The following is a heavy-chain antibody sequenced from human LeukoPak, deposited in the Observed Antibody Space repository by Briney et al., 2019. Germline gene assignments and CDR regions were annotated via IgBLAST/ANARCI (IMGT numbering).Heavy chain of an antibody. CDR2: ISYDGSNK. Sequence: GGSLRLSCAASGFTFSSYAMHWVRQAPGKGLEWVAVISYDGSNKYYADSVKGRFTISRDNSKNTLYLQMNSLRAEDTAVYYCARDGHYYDSSGLSYYFDYWGQGTLVTVSS. CDR1: GFTFSSYA. V-gene: IGHV3-30-3*01. CDR3: ARDGHYYDSSGLSYYFDY. D-gene: IGHD3-22*01. J-gene: IGHJ4*02.